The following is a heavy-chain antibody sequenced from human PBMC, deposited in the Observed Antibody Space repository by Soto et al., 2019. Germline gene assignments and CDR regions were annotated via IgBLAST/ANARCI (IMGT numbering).Heavy chain of an antibody. CDR2: ISYDGNNK. J-gene: IGHJ4*02. Sequence: QVHLVESGGGVVQPGRSLRLSCEASGFTFSAFGMHWVRQAPGKGLEWVAIISYDGNNKYYADSVKGRFTISRDNSKNALWLQMDSLRTEDTAVYYCAKDLLLTTITTVGDWGQGTLVTVS. CDR1: GFTFSAFG. V-gene: IGHV3-30*18. CDR3: AKDLLLTTITTVGD. D-gene: IGHD4-17*01.